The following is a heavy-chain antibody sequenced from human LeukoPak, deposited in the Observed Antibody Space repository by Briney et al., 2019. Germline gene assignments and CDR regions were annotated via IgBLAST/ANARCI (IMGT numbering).Heavy chain of an antibody. CDR3: AAIEMATIDY. CDR1: GGSISSSSYY. V-gene: IGHV4-39*01. Sequence: SETLSLSCTVSGGSISSSSYYWGWIRQPPGKGLEWIGSIYYSGSTYYNPSLKSRVTISVDTSKNQFSLKLSSVTAADTAVYYCAAIEMATIDYWGQGTLVTVSS. D-gene: IGHD5-24*01. CDR2: IYYSGST. J-gene: IGHJ4*02.